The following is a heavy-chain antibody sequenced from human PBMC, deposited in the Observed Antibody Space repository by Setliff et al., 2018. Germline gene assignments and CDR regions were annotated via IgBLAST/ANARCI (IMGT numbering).Heavy chain of an antibody. CDR1: GGSISSSSYY. V-gene: IGHV4-39*01. Sequence: PSETLSLTCTVPGGSISSSSYYWGWIRQPPGKGLEWIGSIYYSGSTYYNPSLKSRVTISVDTSKNQFSLKLSSVTAADTAVYYCARHHRGVIISWFDPWGQGTLVTVSS. CDR3: ARHHRGVIISWFDP. D-gene: IGHD3-10*01. CDR2: IYYSGST. J-gene: IGHJ5*02.